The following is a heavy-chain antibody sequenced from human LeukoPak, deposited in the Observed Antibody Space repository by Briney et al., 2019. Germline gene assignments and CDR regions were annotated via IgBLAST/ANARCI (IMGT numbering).Heavy chain of an antibody. Sequence: SETLSLTCTVSGGSISSSSYYWGWIRQPPGKGLEWIGSIYYSGSTYYNPSLKSRVTISVDTSKNQFSLKLNSVTAADTAVYYCARDGPSDSGALDVWGPGTLVTVSS. J-gene: IGHJ3*01. V-gene: IGHV4-39*07. CDR1: GGSISSSSYY. CDR3: ARDGPSDSGALDV. CDR2: IYYSGST. D-gene: IGHD3-22*01.